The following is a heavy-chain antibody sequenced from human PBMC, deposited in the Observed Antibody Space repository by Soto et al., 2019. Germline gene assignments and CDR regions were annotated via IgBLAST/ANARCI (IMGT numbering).Heavy chain of an antibody. D-gene: IGHD5-12*01. CDR2: ISYDGSNK. CDR3: AKDQVDIVATGYGMDV. J-gene: IGHJ6*02. Sequence: GGSLRLSCAASGFTFSSYGMHWVRQAPGKGLEWVAVISYDGSNKYYADSVKGRFTISRDNSKNTLYLQMNSLRAEDTAVYYCAKDQVDIVATGYGMDVWGQGTTVTVSS. CDR1: GFTFSSYG. V-gene: IGHV3-30*18.